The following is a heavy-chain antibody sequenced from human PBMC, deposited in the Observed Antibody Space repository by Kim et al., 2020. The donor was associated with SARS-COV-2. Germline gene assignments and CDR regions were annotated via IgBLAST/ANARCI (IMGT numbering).Heavy chain of an antibody. V-gene: IGHV3-33*01. Sequence: GGSLRLSCVASGFPFSSFAMHWVRQAPGKGPEWVAAVWYDGSKKFYLDSVKGRFTISRDDSTNTVYLEMNSLRAEDTGVYYCARGGWFGVYYFDHWGLGTLVTVSS. J-gene: IGHJ4*02. CDR2: VWYDGSKK. D-gene: IGHD3-10*01. CDR3: ARGGWFGVYYFDH. CDR1: GFPFSSFA.